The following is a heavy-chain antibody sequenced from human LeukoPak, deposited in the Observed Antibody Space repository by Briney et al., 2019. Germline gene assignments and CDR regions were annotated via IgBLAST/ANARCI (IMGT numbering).Heavy chain of an antibody. CDR2: ISFDGSHK. CDR3: ARDNDGAAAGSFDC. CDR1: GFTFSSYA. V-gene: IGHV3-30-3*01. D-gene: IGHD6-13*01. J-gene: IGHJ4*02. Sequence: PGGSVRLSCAASGFTFSSYAMHWVRQAPGKGLEWVADISFDGSHKYYADSVKGRFTISRDNSKNTLYLQMNSLRAEDTAVYYCARDNDGAAAGSFDCWGQGTLVTVSS.